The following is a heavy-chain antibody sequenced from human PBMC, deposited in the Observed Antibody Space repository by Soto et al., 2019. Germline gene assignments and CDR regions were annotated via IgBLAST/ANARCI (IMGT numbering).Heavy chain of an antibody. CDR2: IYYSGST. CDR1: GGSISSSSYY. D-gene: IGHD3-10*01. J-gene: IGHJ5*02. CDR3: ARVIYGSGSYYPALGWFDP. V-gene: IGHV4-39*01. Sequence: SETLSLTCTVSGGSISSSSYYWGWIRQPPGKGLEWIGSIYYSGSTYYNPSLKSRVTISVDTSKNQFSLKLSSVTAADTAVYYCARVIYGSGSYYPALGWFDPWGQGTLVTVSS.